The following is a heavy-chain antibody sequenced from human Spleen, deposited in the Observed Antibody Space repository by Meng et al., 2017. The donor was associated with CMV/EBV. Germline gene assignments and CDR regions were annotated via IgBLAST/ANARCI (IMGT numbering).Heavy chain of an antibody. V-gene: IGHV4-4*02. CDR3: ARSISAYNDPYYYGMDV. CDR2: IYHSGST. J-gene: IGHJ6*02. Sequence: SETLSLTCVVSGGSISTHHWWSWVRQSSGKGLEWIGQIYHSGSTNYNPSLKSRVTISVDRSRNLFSLKMTSVTAADTAVYYCARSISAYNDPYYYGMDVWGQGTTVTVSS. D-gene: IGHD1-1*01. CDR1: GGSISTHHW.